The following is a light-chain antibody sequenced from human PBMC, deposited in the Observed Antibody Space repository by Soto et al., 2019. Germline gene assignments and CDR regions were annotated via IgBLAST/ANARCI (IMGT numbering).Light chain of an antibody. J-gene: IGKJ4*01. CDR3: QKYNSAPLT. CDR2: AAS. Sequence: DIQMTQSPSSLSASLGDRVTITCRASQGIGVYLTWFQQKPGNVPKLLIYAASTLQTGVPSRFSGSGSGTHFTLTISSLQPEDVATYYCQKYNSAPLTFGGGTKVEIK. CDR1: QGIGVY. V-gene: IGKV1-27*01.